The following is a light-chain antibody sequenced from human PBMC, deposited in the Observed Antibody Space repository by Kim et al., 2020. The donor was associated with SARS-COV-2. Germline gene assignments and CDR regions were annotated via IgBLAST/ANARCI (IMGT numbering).Light chain of an antibody. CDR3: QYLDNCVHT. CDR1: RLVSGGS. Sequence: ASVGARVPLPCRASRLVSGGSFAWYQQRPGNAPQLLIYGGSTLQGEVPSPFSGSGSATEFTLTVSSLQPEDFATYYCQYLDNCVHTFGQGTKLEI. CDR2: GGS. V-gene: IGKV1-9*01. J-gene: IGKJ2*01.